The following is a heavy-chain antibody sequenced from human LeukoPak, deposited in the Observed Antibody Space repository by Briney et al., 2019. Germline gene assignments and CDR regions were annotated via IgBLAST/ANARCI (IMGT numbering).Heavy chain of an antibody. D-gene: IGHD4-17*01. CDR1: GGSFGGYY. CDR3: ARGLDYVPFDP. CDR2: INHSGST. J-gene: IGHJ5*02. V-gene: IGHV4-34*01. Sequence: SETLSLTCAVYGGSFGGYYWSWIRQPPGKGLEWIGEINHSGSTNYNPSLKSRVTISVDTSKNQFSLKLSSVTAADTAVYYCARGLDYVPFDPWGQGTLVTVSS.